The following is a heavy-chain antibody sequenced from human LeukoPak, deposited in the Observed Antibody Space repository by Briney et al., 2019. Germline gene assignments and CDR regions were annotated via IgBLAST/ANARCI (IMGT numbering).Heavy chain of an antibody. J-gene: IGHJ6*03. Sequence: GGSLRLSCAASGFIFSSFAMSWVRQAPGKGLEWVSGIDGNGGSIYYADSVEGRFTISRDNSKNTLYLQVNSLRAEDTAIYYCAKREYFYGSGSYSSYMDVWGKGAAVTVSS. CDR2: IDGNGGSI. CDR3: AKREYFYGSGSYSSYMDV. CDR1: GFIFSSFA. D-gene: IGHD3-10*01. V-gene: IGHV3-23*01.